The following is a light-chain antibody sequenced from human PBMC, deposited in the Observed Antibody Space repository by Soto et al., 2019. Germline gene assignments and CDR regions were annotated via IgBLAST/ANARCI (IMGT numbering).Light chain of an antibody. CDR1: SSNIGAGYD. CDR2: GNS. V-gene: IGLV1-40*01. Sequence: QSVLTQPPSVSGAPGQRVTISCTGSSSNIGAGYDVHWYQQLPGTAPKLLIYGNSNRPSGAPDRFSGSKSGTSASLAITGLQAEDAADYYCQSYDSSLRGKVFGGGTKLTVL. CDR3: QSYDSSLRGKV. J-gene: IGLJ2*01.